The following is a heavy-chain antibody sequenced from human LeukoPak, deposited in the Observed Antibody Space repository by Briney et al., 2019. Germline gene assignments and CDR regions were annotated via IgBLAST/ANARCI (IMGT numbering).Heavy chain of an antibody. CDR3: ARDLSSRDAY. Sequence: GGSLRLSCAAPGFTFSHYWMSWVRQAPGKGLEWVANIKQDGNEKYYADSVKGRFTISRDNAENSLFLQMNSLRVEDTAVYYCARDLSSRDAYWGQGTLVTVSS. CDR2: IKQDGNEK. D-gene: IGHD6-13*01. J-gene: IGHJ4*02. CDR1: GFTFSHYW. V-gene: IGHV3-7*03.